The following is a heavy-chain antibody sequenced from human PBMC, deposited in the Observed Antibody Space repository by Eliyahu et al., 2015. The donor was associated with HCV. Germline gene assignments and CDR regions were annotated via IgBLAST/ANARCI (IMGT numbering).Heavy chain of an antibody. V-gene: IGHV3-74*01. CDR1: GFSFGTYS. D-gene: IGHD1-1*01. Sequence: EVQLVESGGVFIQPGGSLXLSCAASGFSFGTYSMHWIRQAPGQGLMWVAAISSDGYNTYYADSVKGRFTISRDNPKSALYLQMDRLRVEDTAVYFCSGHFDYWGQGTLVTVSS. CDR3: SGHFDY. CDR2: ISSDGYNT. J-gene: IGHJ4*02.